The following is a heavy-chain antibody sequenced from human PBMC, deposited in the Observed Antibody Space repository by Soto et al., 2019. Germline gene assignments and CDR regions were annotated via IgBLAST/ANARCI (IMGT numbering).Heavy chain of an antibody. V-gene: IGHV4-34*01. J-gene: IGHJ6*02. CDR2: INHSGST. CDR1: GGSFSGYY. CDR3: ARVGSGSLRAYYYGMDV. Sequence: QVQLQQWGAGLLKPSETLSLTCAVYGGSFSGYYWSWIRQPPGKGLEWIGEINHSGSTNYNPSLKSRVTISVDTSKNQFSLKLSSVTAADTAVYYCARVGSGSLRAYYYGMDVWGQGTTVTVSS. D-gene: IGHD1-26*01.